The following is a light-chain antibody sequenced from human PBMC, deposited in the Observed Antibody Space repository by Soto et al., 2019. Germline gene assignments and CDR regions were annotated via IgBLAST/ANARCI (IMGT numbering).Light chain of an antibody. J-gene: IGKJ5*01. CDR1: QTVGRY. Sequence: DIVLTQSPATLSLSPGDRVTLSCRASQTVGRYLSWYQHSPGQGPRLLVYDASNRATGVPARFSGSGSETDFTLPIRSLAPEDFAVYYCQQRLHWPITFGQGTRLEIK. CDR3: QQRLHWPIT. V-gene: IGKV3-11*01. CDR2: DAS.